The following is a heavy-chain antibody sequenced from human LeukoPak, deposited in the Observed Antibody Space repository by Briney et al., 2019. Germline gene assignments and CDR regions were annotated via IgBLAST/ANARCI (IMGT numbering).Heavy chain of an antibody. CDR3: ARVDGSGSYYDY. D-gene: IGHD1-26*01. V-gene: IGHV4-59*01. Sequence: SETLSLTCSVSGGSISSYYWNWIRQPPGKGLEWIGYIYYTGSTNYNPSLKSRVTISVDTSKNQFSLSLTSVTAADTAVYYCARVDGSGSYYDYWGQGTLVTVSS. CDR1: GGSISSYY. J-gene: IGHJ4*02. CDR2: IYYTGST.